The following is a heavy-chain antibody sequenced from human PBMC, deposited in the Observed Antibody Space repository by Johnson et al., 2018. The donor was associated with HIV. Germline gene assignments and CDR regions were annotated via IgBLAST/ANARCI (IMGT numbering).Heavy chain of an antibody. CDR2: ISGSGGAI. CDR1: GFTFSDYY. D-gene: IGHD6-19*01. V-gene: IGHV3-11*04. CDR3: VRGLYSSAWYFADLDAFDV. Sequence: QVQLVESGGGLVKPGGSLRLSCAASGFTFSDYYMSWIRQAPGKGLEWVSYISGSGGAIYYADSVKGRFTISRGNAKNSLYLQMNSLRAGDTAVYYCVRGLYSSAWYFADLDAFDVWGQGTMVTVSS. J-gene: IGHJ3*01.